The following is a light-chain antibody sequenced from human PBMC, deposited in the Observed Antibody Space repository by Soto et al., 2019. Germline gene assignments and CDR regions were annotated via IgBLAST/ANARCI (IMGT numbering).Light chain of an antibody. Sequence: EIVLTQSPGTLSLSPGERATLSCRASQSVSSSYLAWYQQNPGQAPRLLIYGASSRATGIPDRFSGSGSGTDFTLTICRLEPEDFAVYYCQQYGSSPPRITFGQGSRLEIK. J-gene: IGKJ5*01. CDR2: GAS. CDR1: QSVSSSY. CDR3: QQYGSSPPRIT. V-gene: IGKV3-20*01.